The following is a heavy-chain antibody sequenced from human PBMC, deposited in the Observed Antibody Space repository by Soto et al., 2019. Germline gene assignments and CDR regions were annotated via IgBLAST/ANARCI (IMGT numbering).Heavy chain of an antibody. Sequence: QVQLVQSGAEVKKPGSSVKVSCKASGGTFSSYTISWVRQAPGQGLEWMGRIISILGIANYAQKFQGRVTITADKSTSTAYMELSSLRSEDTAVYYCGVAVAGTAVDYWGQGTLVTVSS. CDR2: IISILGIA. CDR1: GGTFSSYT. D-gene: IGHD6-19*01. J-gene: IGHJ4*02. V-gene: IGHV1-69*02. CDR3: GVAVAGTAVDY.